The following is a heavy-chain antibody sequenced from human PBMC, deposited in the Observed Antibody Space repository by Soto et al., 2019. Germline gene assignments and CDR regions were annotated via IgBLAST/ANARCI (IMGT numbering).Heavy chain of an antibody. D-gene: IGHD3-9*01. CDR2: IYYSGST. J-gene: IGHJ6*03. CDR1: GGSISSYY. V-gene: IGHV4-59*01. Sequence: PSETLSLTCTVSGGSISSYYWSWIRQPPGKGLEWIGYIYYSGSTNYNPSLKSRVTISVDTSKNQFSLKLSSVTAADTAVYYCARGRYDILTGYPRDYYYYMDVWGKGTTVTVSS. CDR3: ARGRYDILTGYPRDYYYYMDV.